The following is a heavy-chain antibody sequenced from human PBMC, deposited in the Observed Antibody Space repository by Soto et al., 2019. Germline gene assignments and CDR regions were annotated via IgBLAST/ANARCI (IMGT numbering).Heavy chain of an antibody. CDR1: GYTFTSYG. V-gene: IGHV1-18*01. CDR2: ISAYNGNT. J-gene: IGHJ6*02. D-gene: IGHD5-18*01. Sequence: AASVKVSCKASGYTFTSYGISWVRQAPGQGLEWMGWISAYNGNTNYAQKLQGRVTMTTDTSTSTAYMELRSLRSDDTAVYYCARDRVDTRDYYYYGMDVWGQGTTVTVSS. CDR3: ARDRVDTRDYYYYGMDV.